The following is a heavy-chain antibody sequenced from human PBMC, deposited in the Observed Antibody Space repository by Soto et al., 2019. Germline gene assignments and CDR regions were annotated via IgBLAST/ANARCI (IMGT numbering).Heavy chain of an antibody. Sequence: EVQLLESGGGLVQPGGSLRLSCAASGFTFSSYAMSWVRQAPGKGLEWVSAISGSGGSTYYADSVKGRFTISRDNSKNTLYLQMNSLRAEDTAVYYCAKASGGRLWFGNYYYGMDVWGQGTTVTVSS. CDR2: ISGSGGST. CDR1: GFTFSSYA. CDR3: AKASGGRLWFGNYYYGMDV. D-gene: IGHD3-10*01. V-gene: IGHV3-23*01. J-gene: IGHJ6*02.